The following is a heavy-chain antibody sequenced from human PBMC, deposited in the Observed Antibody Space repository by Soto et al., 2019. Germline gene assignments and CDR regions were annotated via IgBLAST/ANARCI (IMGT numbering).Heavy chain of an antibody. CDR3: AHTLLRRSTYYYGMDV. J-gene: IGHJ6*02. V-gene: IGHV2-5*02. D-gene: IGHD3-10*01. CDR1: GFSLSTSGVG. Sequence: QITLKESGPTLVKVTQTLTLTCTFSGFSLSTSGVGVAWSRQPPGKALEWLALIYWDDDNRYSPSLTSMLTITKDTSKNQVVLTMTNMDPVDTATEYCAHTLLRRSTYYYGMDVWGQGTTVTVSS. CDR2: IYWDDDN.